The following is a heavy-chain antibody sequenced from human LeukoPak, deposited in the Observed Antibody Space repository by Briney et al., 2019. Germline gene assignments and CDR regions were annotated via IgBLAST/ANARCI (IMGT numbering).Heavy chain of an antibody. D-gene: IGHD6-6*01. CDR1: GGSFSGYY. J-gene: IGHJ4*02. V-gene: IGHV4-34*01. CDR3: ARRLAARPRIDY. Sequence: KPSETLSLTCAVCGGSFSGYYWSWIRQPPGKGLEWIGEINHSGSTNYNPSLKSRVTISVDTSKNQFSLKLSSVTAADTAVYYCARRLAARPRIDYWGQGTLVTVSS. CDR2: INHSGST.